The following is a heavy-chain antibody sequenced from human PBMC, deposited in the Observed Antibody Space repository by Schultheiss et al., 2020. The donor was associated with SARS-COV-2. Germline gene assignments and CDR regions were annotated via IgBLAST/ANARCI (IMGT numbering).Heavy chain of an antibody. J-gene: IGHJ3*02. CDR1: GFTFSSYA. D-gene: IGHD6-19*01. CDR2: ISYDGSNK. Sequence: GESLKISCAASGFTFSSYAMHWVRQAPGKGLEWVTVISYDGSNKYYADSVKGRFTISRDNSKNTMYLQMNSLRAEDTAVYYCARVLFVYSSGWYGAFDMWGQGTMVTVSS. V-gene: IGHV3-30-3*01. CDR3: ARVLFVYSSGWYGAFDM.